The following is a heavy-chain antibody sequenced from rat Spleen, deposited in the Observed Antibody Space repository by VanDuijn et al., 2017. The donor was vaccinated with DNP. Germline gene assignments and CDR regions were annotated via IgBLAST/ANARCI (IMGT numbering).Heavy chain of an antibody. CDR3: ARRVYGSHFDY. Sequence: QVQLEESGPGLMQPSQTLSLTCTVSGFSLTSYTVSWVRQPPGKGLEWMGVIWKNGATRYNSALKSRLSFSKATSKSQVFLKMNSLQTEDTAMYFCARRVYGSHFDYWGQGVMVTVSS. CDR2: IWKNGAT. J-gene: IGHJ2*01. D-gene: IGHD1-3*01. CDR1: GFSLTSYT. V-gene: IGHV2-15*01.